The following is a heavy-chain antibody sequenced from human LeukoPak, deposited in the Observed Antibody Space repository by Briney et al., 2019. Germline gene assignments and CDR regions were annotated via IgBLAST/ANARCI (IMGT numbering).Heavy chain of an antibody. CDR3: AGPQTSSSSTASLGY. CDR1: GFPFSNYH. V-gene: IGHV3-11*01. D-gene: IGHD6-6*01. J-gene: IGHJ4*02. CDR2: IGSSGYTI. Sequence: GGSLRLSCAVSGFPFSNYHMSWIRQAPGKGPEWISYIGSSGYTIYYADSVKGRFTISRDNAKNSLYLQMDSLRAEDTAIYYCAGPQTSSSSTASLGYWGQGTLVTVSA.